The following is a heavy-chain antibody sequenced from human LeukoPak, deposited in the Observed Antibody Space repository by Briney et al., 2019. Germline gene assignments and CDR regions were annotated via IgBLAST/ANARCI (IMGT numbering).Heavy chain of an antibody. J-gene: IGHJ6*03. Sequence: PSGTLSLTCAVYGGSFSGYYWSWFRQPPGKGLEWIGEINHSGSNNYNPSLKSRVTISVDPSKNQYSLKLSSVTAADTAVYYCARHLVAGTIYYYYNMDVWGKGTTVTVSS. CDR2: INHSGSN. D-gene: IGHD6-19*01. CDR1: GGSFSGYY. CDR3: ARHLVAGTIYYYYNMDV. V-gene: IGHV4-34*01.